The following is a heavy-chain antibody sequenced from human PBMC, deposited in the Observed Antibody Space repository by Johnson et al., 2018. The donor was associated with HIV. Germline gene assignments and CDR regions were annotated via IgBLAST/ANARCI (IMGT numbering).Heavy chain of an antibody. Sequence: VQLVESGGGVVQPGRSLRLSCAASGFTFSSYAMHWVRQAPGKGLEWVSYISSSGSTIYYADSVKGRFTFSRDNSKNTVYLQMNSLRAEDTAMYYCARAKDAAYPYDAFDVWGHGTMVIVSA. CDR3: ARAKDAAYPYDAFDV. D-gene: IGHD2-15*01. J-gene: IGHJ3*01. CDR1: GFTFSSYA. V-gene: IGHV3-48*01. CDR2: ISSSGSTI.